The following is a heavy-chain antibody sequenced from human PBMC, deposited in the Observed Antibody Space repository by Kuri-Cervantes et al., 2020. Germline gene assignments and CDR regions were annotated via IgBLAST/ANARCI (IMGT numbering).Heavy chain of an antibody. CDR2: INSDGSST. J-gene: IGHJ4*02. CDR1: GFTFSSYW. V-gene: IGHV3-74*01. Sequence: ETLSLTCAASGFTFSSYWMHWVRQAPGRGLVWVSRINSDGSSTSYADSVKGRFTISRDNSKNTLYLQMNSLRAEDTAVYYCARDFASNILTGYYNRLDYWGQGTLVTVSS. D-gene: IGHD3-9*01. CDR3: ARDFASNILTGYYNRLDY.